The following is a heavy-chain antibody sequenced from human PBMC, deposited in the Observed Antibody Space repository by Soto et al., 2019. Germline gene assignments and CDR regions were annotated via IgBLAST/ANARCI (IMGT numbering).Heavy chain of an antibody. V-gene: IGHV4-34*01. Sequence: SATLSLTCAVYGGSFSGDYWSWIRQPPGKGLEWIGEINHSGSTNYNPSLKSRVTISVDTSKNQFSLKLSSVTAADTAVYYCARGHMVRGVTITFRPRGMDVWGQGTTVT. CDR1: GGSFSGDY. J-gene: IGHJ6*02. CDR2: INHSGST. D-gene: IGHD3-10*01. CDR3: ARGHMVRGVTITFRPRGMDV.